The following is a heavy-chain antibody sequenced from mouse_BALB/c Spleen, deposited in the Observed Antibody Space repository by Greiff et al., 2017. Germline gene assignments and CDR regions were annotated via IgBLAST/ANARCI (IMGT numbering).Heavy chain of an antibody. Sequence: EVQRVESGGGLVQPGGSLRLSCATSGFTFTDYYMSWVRQPPGKALEWLGFIRNKANGYTTEYSASVKGRFTISRDNSQSILYLQMNTLRAEDSATYYCARDDDYDTYYYAMDYWGQGTSVTVSS. V-gene: IGHV7-3*02. CDR3: ARDDDYDTYYYAMDY. CDR2: IRNKANGYTT. CDR1: GFTFTDYY. D-gene: IGHD2-4*01. J-gene: IGHJ4*01.